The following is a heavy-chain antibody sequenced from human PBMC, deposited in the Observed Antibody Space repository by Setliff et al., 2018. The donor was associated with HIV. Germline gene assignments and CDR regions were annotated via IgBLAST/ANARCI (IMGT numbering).Heavy chain of an antibody. D-gene: IGHD3-22*01. V-gene: IGHV3-74*01. J-gene: IGHJ4*02. CDR1: GFTFSSYW. CDR3: ARIKRGRGYGYYEDY. CDR2: LNTDGSSI. Sequence: PGGSLRLSCVASGFTFSSYWMHWVRQAPGRGLMWISRLNTDGSSIDYADSVKGRFTFSRDNSNNTLSLQMSSLRAEDTAVYYCARIKRGRGYGYYEDYWGQGILVTVSS.